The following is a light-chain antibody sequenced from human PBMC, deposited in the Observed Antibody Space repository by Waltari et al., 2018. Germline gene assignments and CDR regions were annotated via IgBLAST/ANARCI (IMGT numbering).Light chain of an antibody. V-gene: IGKV3-20*01. CDR2: GAS. J-gene: IGKJ2*01. CDR3: QQYGSSPRT. CDR1: QSVSSSY. Sequence: EIVLTQSPGTLSLYPGERATLSCRASQSVSSSYLAWYQQKPGQAPRLLIYGASSRATGIPDRFSGSGSGTDFTLTISRLEPEDFAVYYCQQYGSSPRTFGQGTKLEIK.